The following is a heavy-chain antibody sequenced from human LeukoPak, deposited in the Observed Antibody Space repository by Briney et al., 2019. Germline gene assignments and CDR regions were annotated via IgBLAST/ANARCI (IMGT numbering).Heavy chain of an antibody. CDR1: GFTFSDYY. D-gene: IGHD3-22*01. V-gene: IGHV3-11*01. CDR3: ARDRDDSSGYPDYYYGMDV. Sequence: GGSLRLSCAASGFTFSDYYMSWIRQAPGKGLEWVSYISSSGSTIYYADSVKGRFTISRDNAKNSLYLRMNSLRAEDTAVYYCARDRDDSSGYPDYYYGMDVWGQGTTVTVSS. J-gene: IGHJ6*02. CDR2: ISSSGSTI.